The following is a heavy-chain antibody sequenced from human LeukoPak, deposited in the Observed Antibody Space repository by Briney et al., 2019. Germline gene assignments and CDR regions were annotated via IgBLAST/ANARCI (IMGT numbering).Heavy chain of an antibody. V-gene: IGHV1-46*01. D-gene: IGHD6-19*01. CDR2: INPSDVGA. J-gene: IGHJ4*02. CDR3: TRDSSRGWFSVDH. Sequence: ASVKVSCMPSAYPFFTYYMHCVRQAPERRREWMGGINPSDVGASYAQKFRGGRTMTRDTSTSTLYMDLSSLIVEDTAVYFCTRDSSRGWFSVDHWGQGTLVTVSS. CDR1: AYPFFTYY.